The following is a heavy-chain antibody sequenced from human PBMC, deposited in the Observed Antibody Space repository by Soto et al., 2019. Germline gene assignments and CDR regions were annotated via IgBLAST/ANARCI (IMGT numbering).Heavy chain of an antibody. CDR1: GFTFSSYA. Sequence: PGGSLRLSCAASGFTFSSYAMHWVRQAPGKGLEWVAVISYDGSNKYYADSVKGRFTISRDNSKNSLYLQMISLRAEDTSVYYCASTPQQLAPGVQGTLVTVSS. J-gene: IGHJ4*02. CDR2: ISYDGSNK. V-gene: IGHV3-30-3*01. D-gene: IGHD6-13*01. CDR3: ASTPQQLAP.